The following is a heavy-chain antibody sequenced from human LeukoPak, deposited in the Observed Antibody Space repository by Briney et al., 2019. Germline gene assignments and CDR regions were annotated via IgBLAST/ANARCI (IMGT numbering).Heavy chain of an antibody. CDR1: GYTFTSYD. D-gene: IGHD6-6*01. CDR2: MNPNSGNT. J-gene: IGHJ6*03. V-gene: IGHV1-8*03. CDR3: ARENGGREYSSSSGDWYYYYYMDV. Sequence: ASVKVSCKASGYTFTSYDINWVRQAKGQGIEWMGWMNPNSGNTGYAQKFQGRVTITRNTSISTAYMEVSSLRSEDTAVYYCARENGGREYSSSSGDWYYYYYMDVWGKGTTVTVSS.